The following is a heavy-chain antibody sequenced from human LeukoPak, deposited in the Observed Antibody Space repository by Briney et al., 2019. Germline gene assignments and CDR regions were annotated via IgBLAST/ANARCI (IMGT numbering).Heavy chain of an antibody. J-gene: IGHJ4*02. CDR3: AKVNSMVRGVTYYFGY. CDR1: GFTFSSYG. V-gene: IGHV3-30*18. CDR2: RSYDGSNK. D-gene: IGHD3-10*01. Sequence: PGGSLRLSCAASGFTFSSYGMHWVRQAPGKGLEWVAVRSYDGSNKYYADSVKGRFTISRDNSKNTLYLQMNSLRAEDTAVYYCAKVNSMVRGVTYYFGYWGQGTLVTVSS.